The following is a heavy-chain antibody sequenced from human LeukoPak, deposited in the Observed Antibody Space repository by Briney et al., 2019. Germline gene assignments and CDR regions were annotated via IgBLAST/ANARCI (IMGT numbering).Heavy chain of an antibody. D-gene: IGHD5-18*01. V-gene: IGHV5-51*01. CDR2: INLGDSET. J-gene: IGHJ4*02. CDR3: ARRSGVGVDTAMDLDY. Sequence: GESLKISCEASGHSFTNHWIGWVRQMPGKGLEWMGIINLGDSETQYSPSFQGQVTISLDKSISTAYLQWSSLKASDTAMYYCARRSGVGVDTAMDLDYWGQGTLVTVSS. CDR1: GHSFTNHW.